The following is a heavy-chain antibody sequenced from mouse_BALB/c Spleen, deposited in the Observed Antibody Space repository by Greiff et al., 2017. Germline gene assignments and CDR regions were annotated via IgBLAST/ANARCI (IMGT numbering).Heavy chain of an antibody. V-gene: IGHV5-4*02. CDR2: ISDGGSYT. CDR1: GFTFSDYY. J-gene: IGHJ3*01. D-gene: IGHD1-2*01. Sequence: EVHLVESGGGLVKPGGSLKLSCAASGFTFSDYYMYWVRQTPEKRLEWVATISDGGSYTYYPDSVKGRFTISRDNAKNNLYLQMSSLKSEDTAMYYCARDGITTAIAYWGQGTLVTVSA. CDR3: ARDGITTAIAY.